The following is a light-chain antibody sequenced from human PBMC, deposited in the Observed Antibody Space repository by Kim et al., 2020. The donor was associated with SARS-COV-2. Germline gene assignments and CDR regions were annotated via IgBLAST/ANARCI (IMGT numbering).Light chain of an antibody. CDR3: QQRNNWPPAVT. CDR2: DAS. CDR1: HSIIVY. V-gene: IGKV3-11*01. Sequence: PSANATLSCRASHSIIVYVCWYQHKPGQAPRLLIYDASNRATGIPDRFSCSGSGTDFTLTISSLEPEDFAIYYCQQRNNWPPAVTFGRGTKVDIK. J-gene: IGKJ4*01.